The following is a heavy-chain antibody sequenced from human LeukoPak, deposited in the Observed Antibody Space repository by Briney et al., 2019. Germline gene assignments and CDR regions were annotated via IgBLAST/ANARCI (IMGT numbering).Heavy chain of an antibody. Sequence: ASVKVSCKASGYTFTGYYMHWVRQAPGQGLEWMGWINPNRGGTNYAQKFKGRVTMNRDTSISTAYMELSRLRSDDTAVYYCARGHPDCSSTSCYGDIYYYYMDVWGKGTMVTVSS. J-gene: IGHJ6*03. CDR1: GYTFTGYY. V-gene: IGHV1-2*02. CDR2: INPNRGGT. CDR3: ARGHPDCSSTSCYGDIYYYYMDV. D-gene: IGHD2-2*01.